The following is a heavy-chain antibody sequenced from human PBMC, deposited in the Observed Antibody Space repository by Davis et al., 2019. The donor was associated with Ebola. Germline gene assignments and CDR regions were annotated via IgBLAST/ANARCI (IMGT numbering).Heavy chain of an antibody. CDR3: ARSASVILSFDY. CDR1: GGSISSGGYS. J-gene: IGHJ4*02. V-gene: IGHV4-30-2*02. D-gene: IGHD3-16*02. Sequence: SETLSLTCAVSGGSISSGGYSWSWIRQPPGKGLEWIGYIYHSGSTYYNPSLKSRVTISVDTSKNQFSLKLSSVTAADTAVYYCARSASVILSFDYWGQGTLVTVSS. CDR2: IYHSGST.